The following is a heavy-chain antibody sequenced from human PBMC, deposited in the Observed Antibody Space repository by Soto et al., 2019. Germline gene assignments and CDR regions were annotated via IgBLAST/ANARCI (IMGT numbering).Heavy chain of an antibody. CDR1: GVSVSSYY. CDR2: IYDSGSI. V-gene: IGHV4-59*02. Sequence: SETLSLTCAVSGVSVSSYYWTWIRQPPGKGLEWLGYIYDSGSINYNPSLKSRALVSVDTSKNQFSLRLDSLTAADTAVYYCARGGVAVTDKAPYYFDSWGQGSLVTAPQ. CDR3: ARGGVAVTDKAPYYFDS. J-gene: IGHJ4*02. D-gene: IGHD2-21*02.